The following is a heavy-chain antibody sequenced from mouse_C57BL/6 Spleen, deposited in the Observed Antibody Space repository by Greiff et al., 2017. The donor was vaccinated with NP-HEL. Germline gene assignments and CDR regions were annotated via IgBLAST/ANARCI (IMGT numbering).Heavy chain of an antibody. CDR1: GYTFTSYW. Sequence: QVQLQQPGAELVKPGASVKLSCKASGYTFTSYWMHWVKQRPGQGLEWIGMIHPNSGSTNYNEKFKSKATLTVDKSSSTAYMQLSSLTSEDSAVYYCARLDGYCKRYYFDYWGQGTTLTVSS. V-gene: IGHV1-64*01. D-gene: IGHD2-3*01. J-gene: IGHJ2*01. CDR3: ARLDGYCKRYYFDY. CDR2: IHPNSGST.